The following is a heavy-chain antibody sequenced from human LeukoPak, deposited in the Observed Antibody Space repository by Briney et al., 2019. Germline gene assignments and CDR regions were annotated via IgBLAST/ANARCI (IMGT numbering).Heavy chain of an antibody. D-gene: IGHD6-19*01. CDR3: ARQNIAVSPYYYHGMDV. CDR1: GGSISSSSYY. V-gene: IGHV4-39*01. CDR2: IYYSGST. J-gene: IGHJ6*02. Sequence: SETLSLTCTVSGGSISSSSYYWGWIRQPPGKGLEWIGSIYYSGSTYYNPSLKSRVTISVDTSKNQFSLKLSSVTAADTAVYYCARQNIAVSPYYYHGMDVWGQGTTVTVSS.